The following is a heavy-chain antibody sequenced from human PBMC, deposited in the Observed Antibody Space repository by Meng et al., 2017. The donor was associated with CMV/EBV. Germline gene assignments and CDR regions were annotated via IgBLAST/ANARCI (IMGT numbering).Heavy chain of an antibody. D-gene: IGHD2-2*01. CDR1: GFISSSYS. Sequence: GESLKISCAASGFISSSYSMNWVRQAPGKGLEWVSSISSSSSYIYYADSVKGRFTISRDNAKNSLYLQMNSLRAEDTAVYYCARDCSSTSCYSDNYWGQGTLVTVSS. CDR2: ISSSSSYI. J-gene: IGHJ4*02. CDR3: ARDCSSTSCYSDNY. V-gene: IGHV3-21*03.